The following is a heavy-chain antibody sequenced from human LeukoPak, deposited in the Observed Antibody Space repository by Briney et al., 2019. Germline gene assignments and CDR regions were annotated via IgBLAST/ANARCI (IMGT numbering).Heavy chain of an antibody. CDR2: INPNSGGT. V-gene: IGHV1-2*02. Sequence: ASVKVSCKASGYTFTGYYMHWVRQAPGQGLEWMGWINPNSGGTNYAQKFQGRVTMTRDTSISTAYMELSRLRSDDTAVYYCARGSGYSSGWYRYWGQGTLVTVSS. D-gene: IGHD6-19*01. J-gene: IGHJ4*02. CDR1: GYTFTGYY. CDR3: ARGSGYSSGWYRY.